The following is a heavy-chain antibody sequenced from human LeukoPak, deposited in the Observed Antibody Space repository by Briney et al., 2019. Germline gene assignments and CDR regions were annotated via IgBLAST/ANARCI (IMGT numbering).Heavy chain of an antibody. CDR1: GGSISSYY. CDR2: IYTSGNT. V-gene: IGHV4-4*07. Sequence: SETLSLTCTVPGGSISSYYWSWIRQPAGRGLEWIGRIYTSGNTNYNPSLKSRVTMSVDTSKNQFSLKLSSVTAADTAVYYCASDGTYSSSWASYYYYYMDVWGRGTMVTVSS. CDR3: ASDGTYSSSWASYYYYYMDV. D-gene: IGHD6-13*01. J-gene: IGHJ6*03.